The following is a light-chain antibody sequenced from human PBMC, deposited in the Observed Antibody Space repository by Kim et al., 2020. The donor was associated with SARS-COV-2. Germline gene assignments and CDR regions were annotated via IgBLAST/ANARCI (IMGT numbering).Light chain of an antibody. V-gene: IGKV3-20*01. CDR1: QSVSSSY. CDR2: GAS. CDR3: QQYGSSPST. Sequence: SPGERATLSWRASQSVSSSYLDWYQQRPGQAPRRLIYGASSRATGIPDRFSGSGSGTDFTLTISRLEPEDFAVYYCQQYGSSPSTFGQGTRLEIK. J-gene: IGKJ5*01.